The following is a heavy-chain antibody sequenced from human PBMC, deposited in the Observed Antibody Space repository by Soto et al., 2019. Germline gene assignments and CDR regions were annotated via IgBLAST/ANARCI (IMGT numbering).Heavy chain of an antibody. J-gene: IGHJ6*02. Sequence: EVQLVESGGGLVQPGGSLRLSCAASGFTFSSYWMSWVRQAPGKGLEWVANIKQDGSEKYNVDSVKGRFTISRDNSNNSLYLKMNSLRAEDTAVYYCARGGQDGDYYYYYGMDVWGQGTTVTVSS. CDR2: IKQDGSEK. CDR1: GFTFSSYW. CDR3: ARGGQDGDYYYYYGMDV. D-gene: IGHD4-17*01. V-gene: IGHV3-7*01.